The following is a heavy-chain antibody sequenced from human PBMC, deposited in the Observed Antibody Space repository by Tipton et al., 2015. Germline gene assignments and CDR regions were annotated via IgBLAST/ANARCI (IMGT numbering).Heavy chain of an antibody. CDR1: GYSISSGYY. D-gene: IGHD3-10*01. Sequence: LACDVSGYSISSGYYWGWIRQPPGKGLDWIGYIYYSGSTNYNPSLKSRVSISVDTSKSQFFLKLNSVTAADTAVYYCARFRYYGSGTERGYFHGLDVWGQGTTVTVSS. J-gene: IGHJ6*02. CDR2: IYYSGST. V-gene: IGHV4-61*01. CDR3: ARFRYYGSGTERGYFHGLDV.